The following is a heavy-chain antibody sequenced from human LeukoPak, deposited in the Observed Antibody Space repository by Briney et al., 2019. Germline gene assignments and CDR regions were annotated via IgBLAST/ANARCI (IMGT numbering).Heavy chain of an antibody. J-gene: IGHJ4*02. CDR3: AKDMTPFFYVSGRDYFDY. CDR2: IRYDGSNK. D-gene: IGHD3-16*01. CDR1: GFTFSSYG. V-gene: IGHV3-30*02. Sequence: GGSLRLSCAASGFTFSSYGMHWVRQAPGKGLEWVAFIRYDGSNKYYADSVKGRFTISRDNSKNTLYLQMNSLRAEDTAVYYCAKDMTPFFYVSGRDYFDYWGQGTLVTVSS.